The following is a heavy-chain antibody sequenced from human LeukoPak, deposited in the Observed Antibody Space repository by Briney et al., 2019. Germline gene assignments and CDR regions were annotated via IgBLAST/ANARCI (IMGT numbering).Heavy chain of an antibody. Sequence: PGGSLRLSCAASGFTVSSNYMSWVRQAPGKGLEWVAVIWYDGSNKYYADSVKGRFTISRDNSKNTLYLQMNSLRAEDTAVYYCARDLIPYYYDSSGLIWGQGTLVTVSS. CDR3: ARDLIPYYYDSSGLI. D-gene: IGHD3-22*01. J-gene: IGHJ4*02. CDR1: GFTVSSNY. CDR2: IWYDGSNK. V-gene: IGHV3-33*08.